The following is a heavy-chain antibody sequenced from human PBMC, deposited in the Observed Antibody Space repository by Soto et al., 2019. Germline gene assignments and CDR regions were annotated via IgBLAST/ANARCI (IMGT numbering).Heavy chain of an antibody. CDR3: STASHFSSVFVRHDY. D-gene: IGHD3-10*01. V-gene: IGHV3-15*07. J-gene: IGHJ4*01. CDR2: IKSIRDGGTT. CDR1: GFTISDAW. Sequence: EVQLVESGGGLVKPGGSLGLSCTASGFTISDAWINWVRQAPGMGLEWVGRIKSIRDGGTTDFAAPVKARFSISRDDSKNMVYLHINSLNTEDTAVYYRSTASHFSSVFVRHDYWGHGTLVTVTS.